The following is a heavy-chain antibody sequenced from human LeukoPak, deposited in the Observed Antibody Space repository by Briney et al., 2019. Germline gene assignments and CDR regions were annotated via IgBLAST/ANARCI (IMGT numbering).Heavy chain of an antibody. CDR3: ARGLYGSGSYYNLYFDY. J-gene: IGHJ4*02. Sequence: PSGTLSLTCAVYGGSFSGYYWSWIRQPPGKGLEWIGEINHSGSTNYNPSLKSRVTISVDTSKNQFSLKLSSVTAADTAVYYCARGLYGSGSYYNLYFDYWGQGTLVTVSS. CDR2: INHSGST. V-gene: IGHV4-34*01. D-gene: IGHD3-10*01. CDR1: GGSFSGYY.